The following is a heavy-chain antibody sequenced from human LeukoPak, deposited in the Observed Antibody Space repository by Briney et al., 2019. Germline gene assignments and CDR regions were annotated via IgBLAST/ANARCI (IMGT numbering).Heavy chain of an antibody. Sequence: GGSLRLSCAASGFTFSSYAMSWVRQAPGKGLEWVPGISGSGGSTYYADSVKGRFTIFRDNSKNTLYLRMNSLRAEDTAVYHCANGWSPDYWGRGTLVTVSS. D-gene: IGHD2-15*01. CDR2: ISGSGGST. V-gene: IGHV3-23*01. CDR1: GFTFSSYA. J-gene: IGHJ4*02. CDR3: ANGWSPDY.